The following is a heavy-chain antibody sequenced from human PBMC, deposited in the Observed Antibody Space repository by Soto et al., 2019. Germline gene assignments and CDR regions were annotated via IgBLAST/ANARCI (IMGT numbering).Heavy chain of an antibody. J-gene: IGHJ5*02. Sequence: GESLKISCKGSGYPFTSYWIAWVRQKPGKGLEWMGVVYPGDSDTKYSPSFQGQVTMSADKSINTVYLQWSSLNVSDTAIYYCARGLTAVDPWGQGTLVTVSS. V-gene: IGHV5-51*01. CDR1: GYPFTSYW. CDR2: VYPGDSDT. CDR3: ARGLTAVDP. D-gene: IGHD1-20*01.